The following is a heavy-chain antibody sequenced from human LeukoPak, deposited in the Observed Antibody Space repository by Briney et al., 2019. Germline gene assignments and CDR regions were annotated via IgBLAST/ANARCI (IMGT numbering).Heavy chain of an antibody. V-gene: IGHV4-59*12. CDR2: IYYSGST. CDR1: GRSLSGYF. J-gene: IGHJ4*02. CDR3: ASGAYYDFWGGYQAADN. Sequence: KPSETLSLTCSVSGRSLSGYFGSWSRQPPGKGLEWIGYIYYSGSTNYTPSLRSRVTISVDTSKNQFSLKLSSVTAPDTPVYYCASGAYYDFWGGYQAADNWGEGTLVTVS. D-gene: IGHD3-3*01.